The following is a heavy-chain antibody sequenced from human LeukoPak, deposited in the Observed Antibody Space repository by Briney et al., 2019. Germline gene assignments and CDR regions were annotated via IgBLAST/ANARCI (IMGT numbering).Heavy chain of an antibody. CDR2: IYYSGNT. J-gene: IGHJ4*02. CDR3: ARGGQQWLVRYFDY. CDR1: GGSISSYY. V-gene: IGHV4-59*01. Sequence: PSETLSLTCTVSGGSISSYYWSWIRQPPGKGLEWIGYIYYSGNTNYNPSLKSRVTISVDTSKNQFSLKLSSVTAADTAVYYCARGGQQWLVRYFDYWGQGTLVTVSS. D-gene: IGHD6-19*01.